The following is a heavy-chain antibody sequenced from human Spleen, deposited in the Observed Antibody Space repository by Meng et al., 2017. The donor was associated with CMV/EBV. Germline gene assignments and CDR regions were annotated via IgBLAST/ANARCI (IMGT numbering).Heavy chain of an antibody. J-gene: IGHJ4*02. V-gene: IGHV3-21*06. CDR1: RFTFSNYN. D-gene: IGHD6-6*01. CDR3: ARDQGYSSSDFDY. Sequence: GESLKISCAASRFTFSNYNMNWVRQAPGKGLEWVSSISSSSSYIYYADSVKGRFTISRDNAKNSLYLQMNSLRAEDTAVYYCARDQGYSSSDFDYWGQGTLVTVSS. CDR2: ISSSSSYI.